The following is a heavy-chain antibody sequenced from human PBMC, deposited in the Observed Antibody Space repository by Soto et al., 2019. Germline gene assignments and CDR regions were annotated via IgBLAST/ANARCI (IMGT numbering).Heavy chain of an antibody. CDR3: ARGAGCCSGGSCYQRRSYYGMDV. Sequence: SETLSLTCAVYGGSFSGYYWSWIRQPPGKGLEWIGEINHSGSTNHNPSLKSRVTISVDTSKNQFSLKLSSVTAADTAVYYCARGAGCCSGGSCYQRRSYYGMDVWGQGTTVTVSS. CDR2: INHSGST. CDR1: GGSFSGYY. D-gene: IGHD2-15*01. J-gene: IGHJ6*02. V-gene: IGHV4-34*01.